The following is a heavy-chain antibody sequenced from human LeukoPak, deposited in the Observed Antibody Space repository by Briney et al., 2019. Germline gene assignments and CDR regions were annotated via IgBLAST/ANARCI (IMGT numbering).Heavy chain of an antibody. CDR1: GFTFSSNS. J-gene: IGHJ3*02. CDR2: ISSGSSTI. Sequence: GGSLRLSCVASGFTFSSNSMNRVRQAPGEGLEWVSYISSGSSTIYYADSVKGRFTISRDNSKNTLSLQMNSLRAEDTALYYCAKGVPRYEGGAWIDAFDIWGQGTVVTVSS. CDR3: AKGVPRYEGGAWIDAFDI. D-gene: IGHD2-21*01. V-gene: IGHV3-48*01.